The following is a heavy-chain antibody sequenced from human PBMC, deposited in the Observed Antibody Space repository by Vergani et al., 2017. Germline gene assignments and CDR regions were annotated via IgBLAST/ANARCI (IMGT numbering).Heavy chain of an antibody. Sequence: QVQLVQSGAEVKKPGSSVKVSCKASGGTFSSCAISWVRQAPGQGLEWMGGIIPIFGTANYAQKFQGRVTITADESTSTAYMELSSLRSEDTAVYYCARGAFVVPAARGFWFDPWGQGTLVTVSS. D-gene: IGHD2-2*01. J-gene: IGHJ5*02. CDR3: ARGAFVVPAARGFWFDP. CDR1: GGTFSSCA. CDR2: IIPIFGTA. V-gene: IGHV1-69*01.